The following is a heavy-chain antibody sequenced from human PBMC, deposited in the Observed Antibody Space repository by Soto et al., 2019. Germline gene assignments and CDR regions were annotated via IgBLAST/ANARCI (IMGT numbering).Heavy chain of an antibody. CDR1: GFTFSSYA. V-gene: IGHV3-23*01. J-gene: IGHJ4*02. D-gene: IGHD6-19*01. Sequence: GGSLRLSCAASGFTFSSYAMNWVRQTPQKGLEWVSGISASGHGTYYADSVKGRFTISRDNSKDTLYLQMNSLRAEDTAVYYCAKDYSSGWHFDYWGQGTLVTVSS. CDR2: ISASGHGT. CDR3: AKDYSSGWHFDY.